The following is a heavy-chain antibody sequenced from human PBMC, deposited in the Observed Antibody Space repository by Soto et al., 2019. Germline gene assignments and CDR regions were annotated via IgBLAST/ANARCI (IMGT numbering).Heavy chain of an antibody. Sequence: EVRLVESGGGLVQPGGSRSLSCAASGLILSNYKMHWVRHAPGKGLVWVSRINTDGSIIDYADSVKGRFTVSRDNAKNTLYLQMNSLRADDTAVYYCARDTDGLHYWGQGTLVTVSS. V-gene: IGHV3-74*01. CDR3: ARDTDGLHY. CDR2: INTDGSII. J-gene: IGHJ4*02. CDR1: GLILSNYK.